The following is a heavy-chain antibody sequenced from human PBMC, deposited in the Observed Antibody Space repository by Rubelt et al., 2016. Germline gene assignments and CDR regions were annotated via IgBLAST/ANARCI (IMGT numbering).Heavy chain of an antibody. CDR3: ARDNPHYYDSSGYSLRRHFDY. CDR2: INHSGST. Sequence: QVQLQQWGAGLLKPSETLSLTCAVYGGSFSGYYWSWIRQPPGKGLEWIGEINHSGSTNYNPSLKSRVTRSVYTSKNQFSLKLSSVTAADTAVYYCARDNPHYYDSSGYSLRRHFDYWGQGTLVTVSS. CDR1: GGSFSGYY. V-gene: IGHV4-34*01. D-gene: IGHD3-22*01. J-gene: IGHJ4*02.